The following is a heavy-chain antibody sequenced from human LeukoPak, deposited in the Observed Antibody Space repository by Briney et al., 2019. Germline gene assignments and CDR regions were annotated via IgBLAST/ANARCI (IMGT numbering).Heavy chain of an antibody. V-gene: IGHV3-30-3*01. CDR2: ISYDGTFK. CDR3: AKDSPVLTV. J-gene: IGHJ4*02. CDR1: GFTFSSFA. D-gene: IGHD3-9*01. Sequence: PGGSLRLSCAASGFTFSSFAVHWVRQAPGKGLHWVALISYDGTFKYYADSVRGRFTISRDNSKSTLYLQMNSLRAEDTAVYQCAKDSPVLTVWGQGTLVTVS.